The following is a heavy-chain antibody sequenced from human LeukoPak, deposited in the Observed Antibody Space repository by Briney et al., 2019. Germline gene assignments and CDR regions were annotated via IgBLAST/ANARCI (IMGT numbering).Heavy chain of an antibody. CDR2: ISGSGGST. CDR3: EPEVVVPHFDF. CDR1: GFTFSSYA. Sequence: GGSLRLSCAASGFTFSSYAMSWVRQAPGEGLEWVSAISGSGGSTYYADSVKGRFTISRDNSKNTLYLQMNSLRAEDTVVYYCEPEVVVPHFDFWGQGTLVSVSS. J-gene: IGHJ4*02. V-gene: IGHV3-23*01. D-gene: IGHD2-15*01.